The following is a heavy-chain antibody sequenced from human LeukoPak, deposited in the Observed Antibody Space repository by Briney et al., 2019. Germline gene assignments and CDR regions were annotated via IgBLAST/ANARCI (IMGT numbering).Heavy chain of an antibody. V-gene: IGHV4-31*03. CDR1: GGSISSNGYY. Sequence: SETLSLTCTVSGGSISSNGYYWSWIRQQPGQGLEWIWYIYYSGSTYYNPSLTSRVTISVDTSKNHFSLKLSSVTAADTAVYYCARDGDSTGYYFAYWGQGTLVTVSS. D-gene: IGHD3-22*01. CDR3: ARDGDSTGYYFAY. CDR2: IYYSGST. J-gene: IGHJ4*02.